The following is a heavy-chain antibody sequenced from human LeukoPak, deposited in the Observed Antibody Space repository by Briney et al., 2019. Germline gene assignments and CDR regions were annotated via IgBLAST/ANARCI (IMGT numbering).Heavy chain of an antibody. CDR2: ISSSSRTI. V-gene: IGHV3-48*01. CDR3: AKDLRGNGYYMDV. D-gene: IGHD2-8*01. J-gene: IGHJ6*03. CDR1: GFPFSRYS. Sequence: PGGSLRLSCAASGFPFSRYSMNWVRQAPGKGLEWVSYISSSSRTIYYADSVKGRFTISRDNAKNSLVLRMNSLRAEDTAVYYCAKDLRGNGYYMDVWGKGTTVTVSS.